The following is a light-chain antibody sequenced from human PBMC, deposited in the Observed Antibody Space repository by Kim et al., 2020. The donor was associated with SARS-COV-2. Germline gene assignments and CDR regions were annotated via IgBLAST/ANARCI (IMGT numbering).Light chain of an antibody. Sequence: SSELTQDPAVSVALGQTVRITCQGDSLRNYYASWYQQKPGQAPVLVIYGKNNPPSGIPDRFSGSSSGNTASLTITGAQAEDEADYYCNSRDSSGNHLVFGGGTQLTVL. V-gene: IGLV3-19*01. CDR2: GKN. CDR1: SLRNYY. J-gene: IGLJ2*01. CDR3: NSRDSSGNHLV.